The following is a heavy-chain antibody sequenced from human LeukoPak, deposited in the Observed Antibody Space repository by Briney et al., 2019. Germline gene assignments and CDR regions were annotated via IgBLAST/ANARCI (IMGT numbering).Heavy chain of an antibody. J-gene: IGHJ4*02. CDR2: IYYSGST. Sequence: SETLSLTCTVSGGSMSSYYWSWIWQPPGKGLEWIGYIYYSGSTYYNPSLKSRVTISVDTSKNQFSLKVRSVTAADTAVYYCARGHYYGSGSYSAFDNWGQGTLVTVSS. D-gene: IGHD3-10*01. V-gene: IGHV4-59*01. CDR1: GGSMSSYY. CDR3: ARGHYYGSGSYSAFDN.